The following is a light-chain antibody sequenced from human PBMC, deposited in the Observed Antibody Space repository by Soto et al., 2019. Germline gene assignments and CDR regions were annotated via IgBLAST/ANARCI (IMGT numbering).Light chain of an antibody. Sequence: QSVLTQPASVSGSPGQSITISCTGTSSDVGGYNYVSWYQQHPGKAPKLMIYDVSYRPSGVSNRFSGSKSGDTASLTISGLQAEDEADYYCSSYIGSTSYVFGTGTKVTVL. CDR2: DVS. CDR1: SSDVGGYNY. J-gene: IGLJ1*01. CDR3: SSYIGSTSYV. V-gene: IGLV2-14*01.